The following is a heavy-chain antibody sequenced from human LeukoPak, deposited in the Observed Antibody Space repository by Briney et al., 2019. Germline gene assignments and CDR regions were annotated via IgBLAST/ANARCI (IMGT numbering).Heavy chain of an antibody. V-gene: IGHV3-23*01. J-gene: IGHJ4*02. Sequence: GGSLRLSCAASGFTFSSYAMSWVRQAPGKGLEWVSAISGSGGSTYYADSVKGRFTISRDNSKNTLYLQMNSLRAEDTAVYYRAKGPYYESSSSPPIYYWGQGTLVTVSS. CDR1: GFTFSSYA. CDR3: AKGPYYESSSSPPIYY. D-gene: IGHD3-22*01. CDR2: ISGSGGST.